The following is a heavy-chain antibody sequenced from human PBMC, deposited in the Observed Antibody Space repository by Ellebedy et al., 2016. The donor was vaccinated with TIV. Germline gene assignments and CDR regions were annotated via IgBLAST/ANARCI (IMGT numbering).Heavy chain of an antibody. CDR1: GGSFSSYY. CDR2: IYTSGST. V-gene: IGHV4-59*10. Sequence: SETLSLXXAVYGGSFSSYYWSWIRQPAGKGLEWIGRIYTSGSTNYNPSLKSRVTMSVDTSKNQFSLKLSSVTAADTAVYYCARVRGYSYGYADYWGQGTLVTVSS. CDR3: ARVRGYSYGYADY. D-gene: IGHD5-18*01. J-gene: IGHJ4*02.